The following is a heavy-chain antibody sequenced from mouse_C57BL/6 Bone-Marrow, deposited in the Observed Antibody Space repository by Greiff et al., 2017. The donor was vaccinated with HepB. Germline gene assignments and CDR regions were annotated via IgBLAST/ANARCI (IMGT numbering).Heavy chain of an antibody. Sequence: EVKLMESGGGLVKPGGSLKLSCAASGFTFSDYGMHWVRQAPEKGLEWVAYISSGSSTIYYADTVKGRFTISRDNAKNTLFLQMTSLRSEDTTMYYCARQLGFDYWGQGTTLTVSS. CDR2: ISSGSSTI. CDR3: ARQLGFDY. J-gene: IGHJ2*01. V-gene: IGHV5-17*01. D-gene: IGHD4-1*02. CDR1: GFTFSDYG.